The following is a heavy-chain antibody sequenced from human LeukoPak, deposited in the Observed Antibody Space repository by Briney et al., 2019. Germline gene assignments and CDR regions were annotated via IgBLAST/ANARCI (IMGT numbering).Heavy chain of an antibody. Sequence: GGSLRLSCGASGFNFNSYWMSWVRQAPGKGLEWLANVKEDGSEKYYVDSVKGRFTISRDNSKNLVYLEMNNVGAEDTAVYSCAAAPNFYYFDYWGRGTLDTVSS. D-gene: IGHD2/OR15-2a*01. V-gene: IGHV3-7*01. CDR1: GFNFNSYW. CDR2: VKEDGSEK. J-gene: IGHJ4*02. CDR3: AAAPNFYYFDY.